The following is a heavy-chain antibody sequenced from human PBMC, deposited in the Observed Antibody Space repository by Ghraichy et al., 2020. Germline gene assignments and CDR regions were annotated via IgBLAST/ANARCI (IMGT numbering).Heavy chain of an antibody. Sequence: SETLSLTCAVYGGSFSGYYWSWIRQPPGKGLEWIGEINHSGSTNYNPSLKSRVTISVDTSKNQFSLKLSSVTAADTAVYYCARVGGHNNYYYYYMDVWGKGTTVTVSS. CDR1: GGSFSGYY. CDR3: ARVGGHNNYYYYYMDV. CDR2: INHSGST. J-gene: IGHJ6*03. V-gene: IGHV4-34*01. D-gene: IGHD5-18*01.